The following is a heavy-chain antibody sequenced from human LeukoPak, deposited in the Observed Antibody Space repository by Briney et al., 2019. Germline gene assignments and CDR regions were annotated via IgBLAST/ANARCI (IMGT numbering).Heavy chain of an antibody. J-gene: IGHJ6*02. CDR3: ARDASGYSMDV. V-gene: IGHV1-69*04. Sequence: SVKVSCKASGYTFTSYDINWVRQAPGQGLEWMGRIIPILGIANYAQKFQGRVTITADKSTSTAYMELSSLRSEDTAVYYCARDASGYSMDVWGQGTTVTVSS. CDR1: GYTFTSYD. D-gene: IGHD2-15*01. CDR2: IIPILGIA.